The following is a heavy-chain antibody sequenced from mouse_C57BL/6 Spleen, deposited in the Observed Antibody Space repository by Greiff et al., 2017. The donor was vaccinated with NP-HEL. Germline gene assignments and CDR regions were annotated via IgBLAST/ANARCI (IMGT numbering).Heavy chain of an antibody. D-gene: IGHD2-1*01. CDR1: GFTFTDYY. J-gene: IGHJ4*01. CDR2: IRNKASGYTT. V-gene: IGHV7-3*01. CDR3: ARSLYYGNYEYAMDY. Sequence: EVQGVESGGGLVQPGGSLSLSCAASGFTFTDYYMSWVRQPPGQALEWFGFIRNKASGYTTEYNASVKGRFTISRDNSQSILYLQMNALRAEDSATYFCARSLYYGNYEYAMDYWGQGTSVTVAS.